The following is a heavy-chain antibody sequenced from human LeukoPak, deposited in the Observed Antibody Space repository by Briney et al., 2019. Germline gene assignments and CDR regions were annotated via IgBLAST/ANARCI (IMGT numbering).Heavy chain of an antibody. J-gene: IGHJ4*02. CDR1: GYSISSGSF. D-gene: IGHD3-10*01. CDR2: IYHSGSA. Sequence: SETLSLTCTVSGYSISSGSFWGWIRQPPGKGLEWIGNIYHSGSAYYNPSLRGRVTLSVDTSKNQFSLKLSSVTAADTAVYYCARDFGYYVDYWGQGTLVTVSS. V-gene: IGHV4-38-2*02. CDR3: ARDFGYYVDY.